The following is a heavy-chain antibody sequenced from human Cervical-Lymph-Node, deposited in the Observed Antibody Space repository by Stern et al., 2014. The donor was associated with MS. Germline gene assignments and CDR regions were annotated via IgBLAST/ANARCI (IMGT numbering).Heavy chain of an antibody. CDR3: ARDYGDYAFDY. D-gene: IGHD4-17*01. Sequence: EVQLVESGAEVKKPGESLKISCKGSGYSFTANCIAWVRQMPGKGLALMGIIYPGDSDTRYSPSFQGQVTISADKSISTAYLQWSSLKASDTAMYYCARDYGDYAFDYWGQGTLVTVSS. V-gene: IGHV5-51*01. J-gene: IGHJ4*02. CDR2: IYPGDSDT. CDR1: GYSFTANC.